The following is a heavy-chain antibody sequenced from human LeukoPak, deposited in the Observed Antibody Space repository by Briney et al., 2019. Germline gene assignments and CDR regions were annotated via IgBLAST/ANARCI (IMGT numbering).Heavy chain of an antibody. CDR2: ISSSSSYI. Sequence: GGSLRLSCAASGFTFSSYSMNWVRQAPGKGLEWVSSISSSSSYIYYADSVKGRFTISRDNAKNSLYLQMNSLRAEDTAVYYCATHELKDAFDIWGQGTMVTVSS. V-gene: IGHV3-21*01. D-gene: IGHD3-10*01. CDR1: GFTFSSYS. CDR3: ATHELKDAFDI. J-gene: IGHJ3*02.